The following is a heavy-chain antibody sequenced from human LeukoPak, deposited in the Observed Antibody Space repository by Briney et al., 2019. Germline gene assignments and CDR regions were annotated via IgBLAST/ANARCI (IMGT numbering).Heavy chain of an antibody. D-gene: IGHD3-3*01. V-gene: IGHV4-34*01. CDR3: ARGGMYYDFWSGYYGDYYYYYMDV. CDR2: INHSGST. J-gene: IGHJ6*03. CDR1: GGSFSGYY. Sequence: SETLSLTCAVYGGSFSGYYWSWIRQPPGKGLEWIGEINHSGSTNYNPSLKSRVTMSVDTSKNQFSLKLSSVTAADTAVYYCARGGMYYDFWSGYYGDYYYYYMDVWGKGTTVTVSS.